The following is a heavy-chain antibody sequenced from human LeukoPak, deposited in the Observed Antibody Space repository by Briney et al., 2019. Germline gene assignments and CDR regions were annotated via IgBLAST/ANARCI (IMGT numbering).Heavy chain of an antibody. CDR2: IYYSERT. J-gene: IGHJ5*02. CDR1: GGSISSYY. D-gene: IGHD3-16*01. Sequence: PSETLSLTCTVSGGSISSYYWTWIRQPPGKGLEWIGYIYYSERTNYNPSLKSRVTISVDTSKNQFSLKLSSVTAADTAVYYCARGIRQWGMAPRFEPWGQGTLVTVSS. V-gene: IGHV4-59*01. CDR3: ARGIRQWGMAPRFEP.